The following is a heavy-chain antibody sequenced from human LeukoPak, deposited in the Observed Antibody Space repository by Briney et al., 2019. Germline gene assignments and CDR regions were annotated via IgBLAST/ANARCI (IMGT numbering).Heavy chain of an antibody. CDR1: GFTFSDYY. CDR2: ISSSGSTI. CDR3: ARDNWQGVPSDY. Sequence: GGSLRLSCAASGFTFSDYYMSWIRQAPGKGLEWVSYISSSGSTIYYADSVKGRFTISRDNAKNTLYLQMNSLRAEDTAVYYCARDNWQGVPSDYWGQGTLVTVSS. D-gene: IGHD1-20*01. V-gene: IGHV3-11*01. J-gene: IGHJ4*02.